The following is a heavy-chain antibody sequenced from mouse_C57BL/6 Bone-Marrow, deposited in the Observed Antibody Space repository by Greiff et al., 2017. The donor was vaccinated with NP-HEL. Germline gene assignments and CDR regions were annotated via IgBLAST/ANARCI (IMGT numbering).Heavy chain of an antibody. CDR3: AREHFVTTGVDRYFDV. V-gene: IGHV5-16*01. Sequence: EVQLVESEGGLVQPGSSMKLSCTASGFTFSDYYMAWVRQVPEKGLEWVANINYDGSSTYYLDSLKSRFILSRDNAKNILYLQMSSLKSEDTATYYCAREHFVTTGVDRYFDVWGTGTTVTVSS. D-gene: IGHD1-1*01. J-gene: IGHJ1*03. CDR1: GFTFSDYY. CDR2: INYDGSST.